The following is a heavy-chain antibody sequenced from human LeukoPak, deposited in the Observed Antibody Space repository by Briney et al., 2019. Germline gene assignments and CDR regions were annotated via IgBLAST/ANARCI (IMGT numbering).Heavy chain of an antibody. CDR1: GGTFSSYA. J-gene: IGHJ4*02. Sequence: ASVKVSCKASGGTFSSYAISWVRQAPGQGLEWMGGNIPIFGTANYAQKFQGRVTITADKSTSTAYMELSSLRSEDTAVYYCARRLRTDGYNYGGDYWGQGTLATVSS. CDR2: NIPIFGTA. CDR3: ARRLRTDGYNYGGDY. V-gene: IGHV1-69*06. D-gene: IGHD5-24*01.